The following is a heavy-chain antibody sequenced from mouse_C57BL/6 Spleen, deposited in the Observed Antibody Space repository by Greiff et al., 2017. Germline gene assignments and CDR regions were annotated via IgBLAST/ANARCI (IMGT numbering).Heavy chain of an antibody. CDR1: GYTFTDYY. Sequence: VQLQQSGPELVKPGASVKISCKASGYTFTDYYMNWVKQSHGKSLEWIGDINPNNGGTSYNQKFKGKATLTVDKSSSTAYMELRSLTSEDSAVYYCARDYYGSSNWYCDVWGTGTTVTVSS. V-gene: IGHV1-26*01. D-gene: IGHD1-1*01. CDR3: ARDYYGSSNWYCDV. J-gene: IGHJ1*03. CDR2: INPNNGGT.